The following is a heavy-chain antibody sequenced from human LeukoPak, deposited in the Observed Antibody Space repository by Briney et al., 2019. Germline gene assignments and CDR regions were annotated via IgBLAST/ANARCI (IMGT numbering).Heavy chain of an antibody. J-gene: IGHJ5*02. Sequence: ASVKVSCKASGYTFTGYYMHWVRQAPGQGLEWMGWINPNSGGTNYAQEFQGRVTMTRDTSISTAYMELSRLRSDDTAVYYCARGMGDYGGFFDPWGQGTLVTVSS. D-gene: IGHD4-23*01. CDR2: INPNSGGT. CDR1: GYTFTGYY. CDR3: ARGMGDYGGFFDP. V-gene: IGHV1-2*02.